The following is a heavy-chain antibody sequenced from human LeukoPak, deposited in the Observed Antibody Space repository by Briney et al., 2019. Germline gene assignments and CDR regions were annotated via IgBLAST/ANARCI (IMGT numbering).Heavy chain of an antibody. Sequence: GGSLRLSCAASGFTVSSNYMSWVRQAPGKGLEWVSVIYSGGSTYYADSVKGRFTISRDNSKNTLYLQMNSLRAEDTAVYYCARDLSGPSVYWGQGTLITVAS. J-gene: IGHJ4*02. CDR1: GFTVSSNY. CDR2: IYSGGST. CDR3: ARDLSGPSVY. V-gene: IGHV3-53*01. D-gene: IGHD2-15*01.